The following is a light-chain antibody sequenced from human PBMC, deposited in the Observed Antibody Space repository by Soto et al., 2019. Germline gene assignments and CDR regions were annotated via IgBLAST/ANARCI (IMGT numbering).Light chain of an antibody. CDR1: QTINSW. CDR2: KAS. J-gene: IGKJ2*01. CDR3: QQYDRSPYT. V-gene: IGKV1-5*03. Sequence: DIQMTQSPSTLSASVGDRLTITCRASQTINSWLAWYQQKPGKAPRLLIYKASNLESGVPSRFSGSGSGTEFTLTFSSLQPDDFATYYCQQYDRSPYTFGQWTKLDI.